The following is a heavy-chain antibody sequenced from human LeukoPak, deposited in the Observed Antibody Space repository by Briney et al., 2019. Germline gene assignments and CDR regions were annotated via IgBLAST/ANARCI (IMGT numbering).Heavy chain of an antibody. J-gene: IGHJ4*02. CDR2: LKQDGSEI. D-gene: IGHD5-18*01. Sequence: GGSLRLSCAASRFTFSSFWMSWVRQAPGKGLEWVANLKQDGSEIYYVDSVKGRFTISRDNAKNSLYLQMNSLRAEDTAVYYCARVLQLWFHFDYWGQGALVTVSS. CDR3: ARVLQLWFHFDY. CDR1: RFTFSSFW. V-gene: IGHV3-7*04.